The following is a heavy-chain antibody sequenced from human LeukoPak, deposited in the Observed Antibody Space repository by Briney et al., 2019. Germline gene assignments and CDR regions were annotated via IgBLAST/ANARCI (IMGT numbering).Heavy chain of an antibody. V-gene: IGHV3-33*06. J-gene: IGHJ4*02. CDR2: IWYDGSNK. Sequence: GRSLRLSCAASGFTFSSYGMHWVRQAPGKGLEWVAVIWYDGSNKYYADSVKDRFTISRDNSKNTLYLQMNSLRAEDTAVYYCAKDNGVGAFDYWGQGTLVTVSS. D-gene: IGHD1-26*01. CDR3: AKDNGVGAFDY. CDR1: GFTFSSYG.